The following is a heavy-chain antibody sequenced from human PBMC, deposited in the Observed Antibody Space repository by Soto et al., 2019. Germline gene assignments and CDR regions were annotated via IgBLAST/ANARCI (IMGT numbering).Heavy chain of an antibody. D-gene: IGHD3-16*02. CDR3: ASRYLY. J-gene: IGHJ4*02. Sequence: PSETLSLTCTVSGDSISNGDYYWSWIRQPPGRVLDWIGYIDSSGITYYNPSLKSRLTMSVDMSKNQFSLRLTSVTAADTAVYYCASRYLYWGQGLLVTVSS. CDR1: GDSISNGDYY. CDR2: IDSSGIT. V-gene: IGHV4-30-4*01.